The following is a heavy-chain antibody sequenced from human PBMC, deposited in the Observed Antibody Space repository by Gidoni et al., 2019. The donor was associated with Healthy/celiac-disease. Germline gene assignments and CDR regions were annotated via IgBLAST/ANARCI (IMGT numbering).Heavy chain of an antibody. Sequence: EVQLVESGGGLVQPGRSLRISCAASGFAFDDYAMHWVRQAPGKGLEWVSGISWNSGSIGYADSVKGRFTISRDNAKNSLYLQMNSLRAEDTALYYCAKDIKWLQSRWGAFDIWGQGTMVTVSS. D-gene: IGHD5-12*01. CDR3: AKDIKWLQSRWGAFDI. CDR1: GFAFDDYA. CDR2: ISWNSGSI. V-gene: IGHV3-9*01. J-gene: IGHJ3*02.